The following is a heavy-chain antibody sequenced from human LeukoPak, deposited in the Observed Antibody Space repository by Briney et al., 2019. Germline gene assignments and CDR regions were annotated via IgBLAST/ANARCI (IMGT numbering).Heavy chain of an antibody. CDR3: AKVKTYSYSGLDY. CDR1: GFTFSTYG. J-gene: IGHJ4*02. D-gene: IGHD2-15*01. V-gene: IGHV3-30*18. CDR2: MSCDGSDK. Sequence: GGSLRLSCEASGFTFSTYGMHWVRQAPGKGLEWVALMSCDGSDKSYADSVKGRFTISRDNSKNTLYLQMNSLRAEDTAVYYCAKVKTYSYSGLDYWGQGTLVTVSS.